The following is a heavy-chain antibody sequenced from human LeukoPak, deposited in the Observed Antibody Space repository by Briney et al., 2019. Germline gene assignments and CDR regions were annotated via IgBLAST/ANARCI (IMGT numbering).Heavy chain of an antibody. CDR3: AKVKLRYGSGSYHTFDY. V-gene: IGHV3-23*01. D-gene: IGHD3-10*01. CDR2: ISGSGGST. CDR1: EFTFSSYA. Sequence: GGSLRLSCAASEFTFSSYAMSWVRQAPGKGLEWVSAISGSGGSTYYADSVKGRFTISRDNSKNTLYLQMNSLRAEDTAVYYCAKVKLRYGSGSYHTFDYWRQGTLVTVSS. J-gene: IGHJ4*02.